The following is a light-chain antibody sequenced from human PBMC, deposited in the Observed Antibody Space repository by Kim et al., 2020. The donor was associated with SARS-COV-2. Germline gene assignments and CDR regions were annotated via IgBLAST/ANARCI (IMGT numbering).Light chain of an antibody. CDR1: SLRSYY. CDR3: NSRDSSGNPWV. J-gene: IGLJ3*02. CDR2: GKN. Sequence: ALGQTLRIPCQGDSLRSYYASWYQQKPGQAPVLVIYGKNNRPSGIPDRFAGSSSGNTASLTITGAQAEDEADYYCNSRDSSGNPWVFGGGTQLTVL. V-gene: IGLV3-19*01.